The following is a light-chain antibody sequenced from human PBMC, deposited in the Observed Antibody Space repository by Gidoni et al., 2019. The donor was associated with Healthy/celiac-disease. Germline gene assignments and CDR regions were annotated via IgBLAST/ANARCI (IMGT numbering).Light chain of an antibody. CDR1: QDISNY. CDR3: QQYDNLPLT. J-gene: IGKJ4*01. CDR2: DAS. Sequence: DIQMTQSPSSLSASVGDRVTITCQASQDISNYLNWYQHQPGKAPKLLIYDASNLETGVPSRFSGSGSGTDFTFTISSLQPEDIATYYCQQYDNLPLTFGGGTKVEIK. V-gene: IGKV1-33*01.